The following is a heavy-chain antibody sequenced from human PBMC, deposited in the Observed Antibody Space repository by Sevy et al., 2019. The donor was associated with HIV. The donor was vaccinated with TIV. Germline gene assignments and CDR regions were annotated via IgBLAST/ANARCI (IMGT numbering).Heavy chain of an antibody. D-gene: IGHD6-19*01. CDR3: AKDAVAGTPDY. Sequence: GGSLRLSCAASGFTFSSYCMHWVRQAPGKGLEWVAVISYDGSNKYYADSVKGRFTISRDNSKNTLYLQMNSLRAEDTAVYYCAKDAVAGTPDYWGQGTLVTVSS. CDR1: GFTFSSYC. J-gene: IGHJ4*02. CDR2: ISYDGSNK. V-gene: IGHV3-30*18.